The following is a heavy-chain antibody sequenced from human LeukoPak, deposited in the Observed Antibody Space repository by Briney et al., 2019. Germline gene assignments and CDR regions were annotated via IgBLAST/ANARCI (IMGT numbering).Heavy chain of an antibody. Sequence: SVKVSCKSSGGAFTRAAVSWVRQAPGQGLEWMGGVFPHSGTADYAHKFRGRVTLTADASTSTAYMELNSLTSEDTAVYYCATPRMNYYGSGSHYSYYYLDVWGSGTAVTVSS. CDR2: VFPHSGTA. D-gene: IGHD3-10*01. V-gene: IGHV1-69*13. CDR3: ATPRMNYYGSGSHYSYYYLDV. J-gene: IGHJ6*03. CDR1: GGAFTRAA.